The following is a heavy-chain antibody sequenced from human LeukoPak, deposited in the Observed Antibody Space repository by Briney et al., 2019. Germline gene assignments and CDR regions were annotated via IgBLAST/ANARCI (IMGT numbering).Heavy chain of an antibody. V-gene: IGHV4-31*03. Sequence: SETLSLTCTVSGASVSSGDYYWSWVRQHPGKGLEWIGYIHYSGPTYSNPSLKSRVTISVDTSKNQFSLKLSSVTAADTAVYYCARDLRYSSGWSRFDYWGQGTLVTVSS. CDR1: GASVSSGDYY. J-gene: IGHJ4*02. CDR3: ARDLRYSSGWSRFDY. CDR2: IHYSGPT. D-gene: IGHD6-19*01.